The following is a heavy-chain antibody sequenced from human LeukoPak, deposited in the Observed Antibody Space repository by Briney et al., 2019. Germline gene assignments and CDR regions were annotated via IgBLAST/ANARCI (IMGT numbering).Heavy chain of an antibody. CDR2: INTIGRRA. Sequence: PGESLRLSCVASGFTFSSSAMSWVRQAPGKGLEWVASINTIGRRAYYADSVKGCFTISRDNSKNMVFLEMSSLRADDTAQYHCAIDPLNNYYLNYLDVWGNGTTVTVSS. J-gene: IGHJ6*03. CDR1: GFTFSSSA. CDR3: AIDPLNNYYLNYLDV. V-gene: IGHV3-23*01.